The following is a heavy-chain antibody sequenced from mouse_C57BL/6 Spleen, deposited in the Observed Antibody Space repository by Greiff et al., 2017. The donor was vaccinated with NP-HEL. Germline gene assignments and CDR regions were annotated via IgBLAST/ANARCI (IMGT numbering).Heavy chain of an antibody. Sequence: QVQLKQSGPELVKPGASVKISCKASGYAFSSSWMNWVKQRPGKGLEWIGRIYPGDGDTNYNGKFKGKATLTADKSSSTAYMQLSSLTSEDSAVYFCARHDGYYRGYFDVWGTGTTVTVSS. CDR1: GYAFSSSW. J-gene: IGHJ1*03. CDR3: ARHDGYYRGYFDV. V-gene: IGHV1-82*01. CDR2: IYPGDGDT. D-gene: IGHD2-3*01.